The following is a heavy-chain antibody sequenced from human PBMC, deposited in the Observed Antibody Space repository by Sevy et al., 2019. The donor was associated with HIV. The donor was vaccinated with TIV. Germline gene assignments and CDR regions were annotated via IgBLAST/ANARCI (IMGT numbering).Heavy chain of an antibody. Sequence: SETLSLTCTVSGDSISGYYWSWIRQPPGKGLEWIGYIYDSGSTYYNPSLKSRVTISIDTSKNQFSLKLSSVTAADTAVYYCARDIITTPGDAFDIWGQGTMVTVSS. CDR1: GDSISGYY. CDR2: IYDSGST. J-gene: IGHJ3*02. CDR3: ARDIITTPGDAFDI. V-gene: IGHV4-59*01. D-gene: IGHD3-10*01.